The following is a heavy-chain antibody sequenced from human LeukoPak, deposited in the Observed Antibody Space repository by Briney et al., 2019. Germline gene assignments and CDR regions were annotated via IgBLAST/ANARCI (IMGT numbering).Heavy chain of an antibody. CDR2: ISPDGSTT. D-gene: IGHD7-27*01. CDR3: ARDMWGTFDY. V-gene: IGHV3-74*01. J-gene: IGHJ4*02. CDR1: GFTFSVFW. Sequence: PGGSLRLSCAASGFTFSVFWMHWVRQAPGTGPVWVSRISPDGSTTSYADSVKGRFTISRDNAKNTLNLQISSLRAEDTAVYYCARDMWGTFDYWGQGTLVTVSS.